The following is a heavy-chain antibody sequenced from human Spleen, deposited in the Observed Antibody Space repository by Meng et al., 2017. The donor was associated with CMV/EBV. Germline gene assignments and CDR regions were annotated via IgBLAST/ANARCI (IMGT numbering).Heavy chain of an antibody. D-gene: IGHD3-3*01. J-gene: IGHJ6*02. Sequence: GGSLRLSCAVSGFPISRNYMSWVRQAPGKGPEWVSLIYSDGRTSYADSLKGRFTISRDTSKNTLYLQMNSLRPEDTALYFCARDSPVFEYSLDVWGQGTTVTVSS. CDR1: GFPISRNY. V-gene: IGHV3-66*02. CDR3: ARDSPVFEYSLDV. CDR2: IYSDGRT.